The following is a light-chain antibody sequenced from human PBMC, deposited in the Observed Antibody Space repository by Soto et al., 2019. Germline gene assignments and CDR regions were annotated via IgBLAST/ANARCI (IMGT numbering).Light chain of an antibody. CDR1: SGDIGSYNR. CDR2: EVT. J-gene: IGLJ1*01. CDR3: SSYTTINTGACV. V-gene: IGLV2-14*01. Sequence: QSALTQPASVSGSPGQSITISCTGTSGDIGSYNRVSWYQQHPGKAPKLIIYEVTDRPSGVSNRFSGSKSGNTASLTISGLQAEDEAEYYGSSYTTINTGACVFGTGTKLTVL.